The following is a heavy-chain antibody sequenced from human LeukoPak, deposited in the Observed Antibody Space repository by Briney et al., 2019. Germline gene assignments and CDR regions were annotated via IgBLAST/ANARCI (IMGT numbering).Heavy chain of an antibody. CDR3: AKDDPPYCSGGSCYSY. Sequence: GGSLRLSCAASGFTFSSYAMSWVRQAPGKGLEWVSAISGSGGSTYYADSVKGRFTISRDNSKNTLYLQMNSLRAKDTAVYYCAKDDPPYCSGGSCYSYWGQGTLVTVSS. CDR1: GFTFSSYA. V-gene: IGHV3-23*01. J-gene: IGHJ4*02. CDR2: ISGSGGST. D-gene: IGHD2-15*01.